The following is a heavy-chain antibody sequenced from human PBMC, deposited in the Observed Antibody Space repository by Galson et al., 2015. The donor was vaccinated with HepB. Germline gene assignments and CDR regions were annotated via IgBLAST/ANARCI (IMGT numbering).Heavy chain of an antibody. D-gene: IGHD5-18*01. CDR2: ISWNSGSI. CDR1: GFTFDDYA. V-gene: IGHV3-9*01. CDR3: AKGGVDTAMVGDS. J-gene: IGHJ4*02. Sequence: SLRLSCAASGFTFDDYAMHWVRQAPGKGLEWVSGISWNSGSIGYADSVKGRFTISRDNAKNSLYLQMNSLRAEDTALYYCAKGGVDTAMVGDSWGQGTLVTVSS.